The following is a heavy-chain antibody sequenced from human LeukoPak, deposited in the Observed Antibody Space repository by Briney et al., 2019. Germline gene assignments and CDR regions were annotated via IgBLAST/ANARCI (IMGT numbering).Heavy chain of an antibody. V-gene: IGHV1-18*01. CDR3: ARLGSPFDIVPNTMDV. CDR1: GYTFTAYG. CDR2: ISGYNGDI. Sequence: ASVKVSCKASGYTFTAYGFSWVRQAPGQGLEWMGWISGYNGDINYAQRLQGRVTLTTDTSTSTGYMELRSLRSDDTAVYYCARLGSPFDIVPNTMDVWGQGTTVTVSS. D-gene: IGHD2-15*01. J-gene: IGHJ6*02.